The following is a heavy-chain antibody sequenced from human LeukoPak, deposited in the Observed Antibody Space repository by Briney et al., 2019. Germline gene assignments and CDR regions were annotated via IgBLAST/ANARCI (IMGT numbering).Heavy chain of an antibody. J-gene: IGHJ3*02. CDR1: GYTFTGYY. Sequence: ASVKVSCKASGYTFTGYYIHWVRPAPGQGLEWMGWINPNSGGTNYAQKFQGRVTMTRDTSISTAYMELSRLRSDDTAVYYCAKVMGSGQWLVEREDFDIWGQGTMVTVSS. V-gene: IGHV1-2*02. CDR3: AKVMGSGQWLVEREDFDI. CDR2: INPNSGGT. D-gene: IGHD6-19*01.